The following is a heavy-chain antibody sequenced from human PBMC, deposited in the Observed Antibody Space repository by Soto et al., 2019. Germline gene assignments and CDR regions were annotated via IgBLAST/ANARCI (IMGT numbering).Heavy chain of an antibody. CDR2: IGTSTGTI. CDR3: VRRRDYLDV. CDR1: GLSFSDYY. V-gene: IGHV3-11*01. Sequence: QEYLVESGGDLVKPGGSLRLSFEASGLSFSDYYMSWVRQAPGKGLEWILYIGTSTGTIYYADSVKGRFTISSDSANNSLYLQMKSLRVEDTAVYYCVRRRDYLDVWGKGTTVTVSS. J-gene: IGHJ6*03.